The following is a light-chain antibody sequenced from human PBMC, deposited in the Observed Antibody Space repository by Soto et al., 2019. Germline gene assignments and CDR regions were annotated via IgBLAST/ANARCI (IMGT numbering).Light chain of an antibody. V-gene: IGLV2-8*01. Sequence: QSVLTQPPSASGSPGQSVSISCTGTSSDVGGYNFVSWYQQHQGKAPKLMIYEVTKRPSGVPDRFSGSKSGNTASLTVSGLQAEDEADYYCTSYAGSNIPVVFGGGTKLTVL. CDR1: SSDVGGYNF. CDR3: TSYAGSNIPVV. J-gene: IGLJ2*01. CDR2: EVT.